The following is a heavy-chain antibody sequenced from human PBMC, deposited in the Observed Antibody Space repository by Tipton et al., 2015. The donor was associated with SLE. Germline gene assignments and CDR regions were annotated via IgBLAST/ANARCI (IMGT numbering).Heavy chain of an antibody. CDR3: ARDRLGGVIVTTFDY. D-gene: IGHD3-16*02. CDR2: IYYSGST. J-gene: IGHJ4*02. V-gene: IGHV4-38-2*02. Sequence: TLSLTCSVSGYSISSGYYWGWIRQPPGKGLEWIGSIYYSGSTYYNPSLKSRVTISVDTSKNQFSLKLSSVTAADTAVYYCARDRLGGVIVTTFDYWGQGTLVTVSS. CDR1: GYSISSGYY.